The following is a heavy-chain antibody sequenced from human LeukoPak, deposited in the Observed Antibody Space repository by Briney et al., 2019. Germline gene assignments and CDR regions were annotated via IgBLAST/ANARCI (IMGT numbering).Heavy chain of an antibody. Sequence: PGGSLRLSCAASGFTFSSYAMSWVRRAPGKGLEWVSAISGSGGSTYYADSVKGRFTISRDNSKNTLYLQMNSLRAEDTAVYYCAKDGYSYGYSFDYWGQGTLVTVSS. J-gene: IGHJ4*02. V-gene: IGHV3-23*01. D-gene: IGHD5-18*01. CDR1: GFTFSSYA. CDR2: ISGSGGST. CDR3: AKDGYSYGYSFDY.